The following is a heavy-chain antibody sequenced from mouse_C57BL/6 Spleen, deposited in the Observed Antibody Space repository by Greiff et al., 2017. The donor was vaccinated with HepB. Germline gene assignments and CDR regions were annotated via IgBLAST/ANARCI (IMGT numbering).Heavy chain of an antibody. CDR2: ISDGGSYT. CDR3: ARDRGFDY. Sequence: EVKLMESGGGLVKPGGSLKLSCAASGFTFSSYAMSWVRQTPEKRLEWVATISDGGSYTYYPDNVKGRFTISRDNAKNNLYLQMSHLKSEDTAMYYCARDRGFDYWGQGTTRTVSS. CDR1: GFTFSSYA. J-gene: IGHJ2*01. V-gene: IGHV5-4*01.